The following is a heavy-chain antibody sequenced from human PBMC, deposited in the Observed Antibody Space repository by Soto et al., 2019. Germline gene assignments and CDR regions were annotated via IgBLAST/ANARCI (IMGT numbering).Heavy chain of an antibody. CDR3: ARDMLAAAFGMDV. CDR2: IYYSGST. Sequence: KPSETLSLTCTVSGGSISSYYWSWIRQPPGKGLEWIGYIYYSGSTNYNPSLKSRVTISVDTSKNQFSLKLSSVTAADTAVYYCARDMLAAAFGMDVWGQGTTVTVSS. V-gene: IGHV4-59*01. D-gene: IGHD6-13*01. J-gene: IGHJ6*02. CDR1: GGSISSYY.